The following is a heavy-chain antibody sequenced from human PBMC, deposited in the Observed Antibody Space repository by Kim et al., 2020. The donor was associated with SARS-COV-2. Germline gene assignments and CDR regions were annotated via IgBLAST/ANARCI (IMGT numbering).Heavy chain of an antibody. D-gene: IGHD3-10*01. J-gene: IGHJ4*02. V-gene: IGHV5-51*01. CDR3: ARTDYYGSGEEFDY. Sequence: SPAYQGQVTISADKSISTAYLKWSSLKASDTAMYYCARTDYYGSGEEFDYWGQGTLVTVSS.